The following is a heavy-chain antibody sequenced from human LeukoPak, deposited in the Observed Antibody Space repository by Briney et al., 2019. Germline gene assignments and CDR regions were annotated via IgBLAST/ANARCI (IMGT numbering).Heavy chain of an antibody. D-gene: IGHD3-3*01. CDR2: IYTSGST. Sequence: SETLSLTCTVSGGSISSYYWSWIRQPAEKGLEWIGRIYTSGSTNYNPSLKSRVTMSVDTSKNQFSLKLSSVTAADTAVYYCARESRAYDFWSGYYLQASAFDYWGQGTLVTVSS. V-gene: IGHV4-4*07. J-gene: IGHJ4*02. CDR3: ARESRAYDFWSGYYLQASAFDY. CDR1: GGSISSYY.